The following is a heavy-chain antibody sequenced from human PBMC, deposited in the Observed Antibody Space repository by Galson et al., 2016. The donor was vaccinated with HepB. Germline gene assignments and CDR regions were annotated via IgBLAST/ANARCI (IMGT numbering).Heavy chain of an antibody. CDR1: GGSISSGGYY. CDR3: ARDRANYVYPVF. CDR2: IHYSGST. Sequence: TLSLTCTVSGGSISSGGYYWSWIRQHPGKGLEWIGYIHYSGSTYSNPSLESRVSISVDTSKNKFSLKLTSVTAADTAVYYCARDRANYVYPVFWGQGTLVTVSS. V-gene: IGHV4-31*03. J-gene: IGHJ4*02. D-gene: IGHD3-10*02.